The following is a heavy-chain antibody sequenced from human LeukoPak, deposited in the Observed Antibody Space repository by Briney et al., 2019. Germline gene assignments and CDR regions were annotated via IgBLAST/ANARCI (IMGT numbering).Heavy chain of an antibody. CDR2: IYYSGST. V-gene: IGHV4-59*01. Sequence: SETLSLTCTVSGGSISSYYWSWIRQPPGKGLEWIGYIYYSGSTNYNPSLKSRVTISVDTSKNQFSLKLSSVTAADTAVYYCAREGGGTYYPHYYFDYWGQGTLVTVSS. CDR3: AREGGGTYYPHYYFDY. CDR1: GGSISSYY. J-gene: IGHJ4*02. D-gene: IGHD2-15*01.